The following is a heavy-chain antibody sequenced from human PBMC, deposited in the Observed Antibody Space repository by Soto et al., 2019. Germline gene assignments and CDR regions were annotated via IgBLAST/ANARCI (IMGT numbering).Heavy chain of an antibody. D-gene: IGHD5-12*01. CDR3: ARDLMYDSGYDLGVRSPWFDP. CDR2: ISYDGSNK. Sequence: PGGSLRLSCAASGFTFSSYAMHWVRQAPGKGLEWVAVISYDGSNKYYADSVKGRFTISRDNSKNTLYLQMNSLRAEDTAVYYCARDLMYDSGYDLGVRSPWFDPWGQGTLVTVSS. CDR1: GFTFSSYA. J-gene: IGHJ5*02. V-gene: IGHV3-30-3*01.